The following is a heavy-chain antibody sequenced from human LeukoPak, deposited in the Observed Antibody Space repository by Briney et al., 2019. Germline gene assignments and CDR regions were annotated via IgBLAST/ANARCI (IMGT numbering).Heavy chain of an antibody. J-gene: IGHJ4*02. D-gene: IGHD4-23*01. CDR2: ISAGSDVI. Sequence: PGGSMRLACAAAGFTFRSYDMTWVRQAPGKGLEWLSAISAGSDVIYYADSVKGRFTTSRDTSKNTLYLQMNSLRVEDTAVYYCASHVKSGGNFEYWGQGTLVCVCS. CDR1: GFTFRSYD. CDR3: ASHVKSGGNFEY. V-gene: IGHV3-23*01.